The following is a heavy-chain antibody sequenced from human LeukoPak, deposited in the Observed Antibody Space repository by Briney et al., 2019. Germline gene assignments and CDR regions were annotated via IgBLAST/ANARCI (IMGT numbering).Heavy chain of an antibody. Sequence: SETLSLTCTVSGGSISSYYWSWIRQPPGKGLEWIGYTYYSGSTNYNPSLKSRVTISVDTSKNQFSLKLSSVTAADTAVYYCARGDYYDSSNWFDPWGQGTLVTVSS. CDR3: ARGDYYDSSNWFDP. CDR1: GGSISSYY. CDR2: TYYSGST. V-gene: IGHV4-59*01. J-gene: IGHJ5*02. D-gene: IGHD3-22*01.